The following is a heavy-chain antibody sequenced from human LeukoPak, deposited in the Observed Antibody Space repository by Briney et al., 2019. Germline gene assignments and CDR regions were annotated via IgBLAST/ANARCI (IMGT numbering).Heavy chain of an antibody. CDR1: GYTFTSYD. Sequence: ASVKVSCKASGYTFTSYDISWVRQATGQGPEWMGWMNPNSGNTGYAQKFQGRVIMTRNTSISTAYMDLSSLKSEDTAVYYCARDFRAVAGRGAFDIWGQGTMVTVSS. J-gene: IGHJ3*02. CDR2: MNPNSGNT. D-gene: IGHD6-19*01. CDR3: ARDFRAVAGRGAFDI. V-gene: IGHV1-8*01.